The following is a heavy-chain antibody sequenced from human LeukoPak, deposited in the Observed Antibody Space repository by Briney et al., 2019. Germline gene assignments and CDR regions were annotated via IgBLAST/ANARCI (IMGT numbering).Heavy chain of an antibody. CDR3: AKIAAAGTFFKN. CDR2: IYTGGNT. CDR1: GFTVSRNY. V-gene: IGHV3-53*01. D-gene: IGHD6-13*01. Sequence: GGSLRLSCAASGFTVSRNYMIWVRQAPGKGLEWVSVIYTGGNTYYADSVKGRFTISRDNSKNTLYLQMNSLRAEDTAVYYCAKIAAAGTFFKNWGQGTLVTVSS. J-gene: IGHJ4*02.